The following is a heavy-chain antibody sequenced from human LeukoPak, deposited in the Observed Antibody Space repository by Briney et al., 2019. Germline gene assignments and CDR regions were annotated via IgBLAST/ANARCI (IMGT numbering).Heavy chain of an antibody. V-gene: IGHV3-48*03. CDR1: GLTFSRYE. CDR2: ISSSGSTI. CDR3: ARDSSLGGVRDY. D-gene: IGHD3-16*01. J-gene: IGHJ4*02. Sequence: GGSLTLSCAASGLTFSRYEMKWVRQAPGKGLEWVSNISSSGSTIYYADSVKGRFTISRDNAKNSLYLQMNSLRAEDTAVYYCARDSSLGGVRDYWGQGTLVTVSS.